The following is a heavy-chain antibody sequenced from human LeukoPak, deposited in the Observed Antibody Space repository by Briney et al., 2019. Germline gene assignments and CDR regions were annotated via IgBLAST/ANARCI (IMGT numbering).Heavy chain of an antibody. J-gene: IGHJ3*02. D-gene: IGHD7-27*01. CDR2: ISYDGSNK. V-gene: IGHV3-30*03. CDR3: ARDRSSNDAFDI. CDR1: GFTFRSYS. Sequence: GGSLRLSCAASGFTFRSYSMNWVRQAPGKGLEWVAVISYDGSNKYYADSVKGRFTISRDNSKNTLYLQMNSLRAEDTAVYYCARDRSSNDAFDIWGQGTMVTVSS.